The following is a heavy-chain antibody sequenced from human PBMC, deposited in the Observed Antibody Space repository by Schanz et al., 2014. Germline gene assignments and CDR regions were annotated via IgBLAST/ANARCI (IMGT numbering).Heavy chain of an antibody. Sequence: VQLVESGGGVVQPGRSLRLSCAASGFTFSSYAMHWVRQAPGKGLEWVALISYDGNNKFYTDSVKGRFTISRDNSKNTLXXXXXXXXXXXXXVYYCAKDDTQVNGMDVWGQGTTVTVSS. CDR3: AKDDTQVNGMDV. V-gene: IGHV3-30*04. J-gene: IGHJ6*02. CDR2: ISYDGNNK. CDR1: GFTFSSYA. D-gene: IGHD3-10*01.